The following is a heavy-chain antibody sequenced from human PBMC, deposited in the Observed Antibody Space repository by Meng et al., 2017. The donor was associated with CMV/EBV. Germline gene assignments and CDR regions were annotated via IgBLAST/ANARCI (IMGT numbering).Heavy chain of an antibody. CDR1: GGSISSSNW. J-gene: IGHJ4*02. V-gene: IGHV4-4*02. Sequence: SGGSISSSNWWSWVRQPPGKGLEWIGEIYHSGSTNYNLSLKSRVTISVDKSKNQFSLKLSSVTAADTAVYYCARVSEGSSGYYFDYWGQGTLVTVSS. CDR2: IYHSGST. CDR3: ARVSEGSSGYYFDY. D-gene: IGHD3-22*01.